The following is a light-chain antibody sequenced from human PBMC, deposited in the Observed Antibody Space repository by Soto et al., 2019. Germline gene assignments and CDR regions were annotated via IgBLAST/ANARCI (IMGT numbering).Light chain of an antibody. CDR3: SSYTSSRTPRYV. CDR2: DVS. Sequence: SALAQPASVSGSPGQSITISCTGTSSDVGGYNYVSWYQQHPGKAPKLMIYDVSNRPSGVSNRFSGSKSGNTASLTISGLQAEDEADYYCSSYTSSRTPRYVFGTGTKVTVL. CDR1: SSDVGGYNY. V-gene: IGLV2-14*01. J-gene: IGLJ1*01.